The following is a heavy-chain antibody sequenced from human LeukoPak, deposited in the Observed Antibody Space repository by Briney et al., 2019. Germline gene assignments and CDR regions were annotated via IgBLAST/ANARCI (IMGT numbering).Heavy chain of an antibody. Sequence: SVKVSCKASGGTFSSYAISWVRQAPGQGLEWMGGIIPICGTENYAQTFQGRVTITADESTSTAYMELSSLRSEDTAVYYCAREGGSGSYYYYYYMDVWGKGTTVTVSS. CDR2: IIPICGTE. V-gene: IGHV1-69*01. CDR3: AREGGSGSYYYYYYMDV. CDR1: GGTFSSYA. D-gene: IGHD3-10*01. J-gene: IGHJ6*03.